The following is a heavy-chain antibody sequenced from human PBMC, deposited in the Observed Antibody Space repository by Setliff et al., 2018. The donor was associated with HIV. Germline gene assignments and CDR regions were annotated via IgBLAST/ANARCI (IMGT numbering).Heavy chain of an antibody. CDR2: ITSSSRTI. D-gene: IGHD6-13*01. Sequence: GGSLRLSCAASGFTFSSYSMNWVRQAPGKGLEWVSYITSSSRTIYYADSVKGRFTISRDNAKTSLYLQMNSLRAEDTAVYYCARDGYSSSWYVDSYYMDVWGKGNTVTVSS. V-gene: IGHV3-48*01. CDR1: GFTFSSYS. CDR3: ARDGYSSSWYVDSYYMDV. J-gene: IGHJ6*03.